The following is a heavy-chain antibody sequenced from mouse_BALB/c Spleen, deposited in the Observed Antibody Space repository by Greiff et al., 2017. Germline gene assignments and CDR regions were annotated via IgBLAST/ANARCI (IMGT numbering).Heavy chain of an antibody. CDR3: ARGSLLRLNYFDY. CDR2: IDTSDSYT. CDR1: GYTFTDYW. V-gene: IGHV1-69*01. J-gene: IGHJ2*01. Sequence: VKLQQPGAELVMPGASVKMSCKASGYTFTDYWMHWVKQRPGQGLEWIGAIDTSDSYTSYNQKFKGKATLTVDESSSTAYMQLSSLTSEDSAVYYCARGSLLRLNYFDYWGQGTTLTVSS. D-gene: IGHD1-2*01.